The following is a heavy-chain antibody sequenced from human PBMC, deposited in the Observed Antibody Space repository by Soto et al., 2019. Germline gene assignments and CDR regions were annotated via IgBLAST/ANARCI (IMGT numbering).Heavy chain of an antibody. CDR3: ARDAPFPYSSSQPAGDNWFDP. CDR2: ISSSSSTI. D-gene: IGHD6-13*01. J-gene: IGHJ5*02. V-gene: IGHV3-48*02. Sequence: GGSLRPSCAASGFTFSSYSMNWVRQAPGKGLEWVSYISSSSSTIYYADSVKGRFTISRDNAKNSLYLQMNSLRDEDTAVYYCARDAPFPYSSSQPAGDNWFDPWGQGTLVTVSS. CDR1: GFTFSSYS.